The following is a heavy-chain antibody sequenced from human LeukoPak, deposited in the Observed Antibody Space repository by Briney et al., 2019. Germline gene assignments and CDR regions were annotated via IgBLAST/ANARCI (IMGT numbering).Heavy chain of an antibody. D-gene: IGHD4-17*01. J-gene: IGHJ4*02. CDR3: AREGGDYVAPFDY. CDR1: GFTFSSYS. V-gene: IGHV3-21*01. CDR2: ISSSSSSYI. Sequence: PGGSLRLSCAASGFTFSSYSMNWVRQAPGKGLEWVSSISSSSSSYIYYADSVKGRFTISRDNAKNSLYLQMNSLRAEDTAVYYCAREGGDYVAPFDYWGQGTLVTVSS.